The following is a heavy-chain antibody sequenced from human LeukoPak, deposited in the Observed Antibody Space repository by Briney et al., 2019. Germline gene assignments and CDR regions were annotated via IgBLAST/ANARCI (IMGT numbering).Heavy chain of an antibody. J-gene: IGHJ3*02. V-gene: IGHV4-59*01. Sequence: SETLSLTCTVSGGSISSYYWSWIRQPPGKGLEWIGYIYYSGNTNYNPSLKSRVTISVDTSKNQFSLKLSSVTAADTAVYYCARDHGYSYGSNGYAFDIWGQGTMVTVSS. CDR2: IYYSGNT. D-gene: IGHD5-18*01. CDR1: GGSISSYY. CDR3: ARDHGYSYGSNGYAFDI.